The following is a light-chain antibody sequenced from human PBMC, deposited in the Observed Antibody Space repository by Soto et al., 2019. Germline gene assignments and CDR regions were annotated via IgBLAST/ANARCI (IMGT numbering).Light chain of an antibody. V-gene: IGKV3-11*01. Sequence: DIVVTQCPATLSLSPGERATLSCRASQSFXSYFGWYQQKPGQATRILIXDQSNRGTGIPARFIGSGSGTDFTLTLSSLEPEDFSVYYCQQRSNWPPRTFGQGTRLDIK. J-gene: IGKJ5*01. CDR1: QSFXSY. CDR3: QQRSNWPPRT. CDR2: DQS.